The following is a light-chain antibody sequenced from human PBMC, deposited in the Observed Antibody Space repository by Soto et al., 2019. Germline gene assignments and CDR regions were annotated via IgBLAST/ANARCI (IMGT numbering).Light chain of an antibody. CDR1: ESISDY. Sequence: IQLTQSPSSLSASVGDRVTIACRASESISDYLNWYQHKPGEAPKVLVYSASTLRGGVPSRFSGTGSVTEFTLTISSRQPEDVATYYCQQTFSNLLSFGGGTKVEIK. CDR2: SAS. J-gene: IGKJ4*01. V-gene: IGKV1-39*01. CDR3: QQTFSNLLS.